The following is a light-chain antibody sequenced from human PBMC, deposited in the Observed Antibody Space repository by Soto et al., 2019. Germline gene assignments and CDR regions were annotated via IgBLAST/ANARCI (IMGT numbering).Light chain of an antibody. CDR3: QQYNNWPPWT. CDR2: GAS. V-gene: IGKV3-15*01. CDR1: QNVSSN. J-gene: IGKJ1*01. Sequence: EIVLTQSPGTLSLSPGERATLSCRASQNVSSNLLVWYQQHPGQAPRLLIYGASTRATGIPARFSGSGSGTEFTLTISSLQSEDFAVYYCQQYNNWPPWTFGQGTKVDIK.